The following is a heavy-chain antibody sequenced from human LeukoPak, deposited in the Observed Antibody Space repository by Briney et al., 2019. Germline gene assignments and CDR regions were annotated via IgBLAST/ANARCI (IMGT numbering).Heavy chain of an antibody. V-gene: IGHV1-2*06. Sequence: GASVKVSFKASGYTFTGYYMHWVRQAPGQGLEWMARIKPNSGGTNYAQKFQGRVTMTRDTSISTAYMELSRLRSDDTAVYYCASSEEATVTDAEYFQHWGQGTLVTVSS. D-gene: IGHD4-17*01. CDR2: IKPNSGGT. J-gene: IGHJ1*01. CDR3: ASSEEATVTDAEYFQH. CDR1: GYTFTGYY.